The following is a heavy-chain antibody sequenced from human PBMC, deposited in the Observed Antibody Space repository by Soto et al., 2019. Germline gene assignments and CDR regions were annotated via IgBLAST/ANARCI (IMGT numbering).Heavy chain of an antibody. V-gene: IGHV3-30*18. Sequence: VQLVESGGGVVQPGRSLRLSCAASGFTFSDYAMHWVRQATGKWLEWVAVVSHDGRNTHYADSVKGRFTISRDSSKNTVSLEMTSLRAEDTAVYYWAKGGGQWLVTSDFNYWGQGALVTVSS. CDR1: GFTFSDYA. D-gene: IGHD6-19*01. CDR3: AKGGGQWLVTSDFNY. J-gene: IGHJ4*02. CDR2: VSHDGRNT.